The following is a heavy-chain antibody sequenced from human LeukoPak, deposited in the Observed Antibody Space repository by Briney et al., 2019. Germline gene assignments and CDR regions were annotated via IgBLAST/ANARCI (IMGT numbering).Heavy chain of an antibody. J-gene: IGHJ4*02. D-gene: IGHD6-19*01. V-gene: IGHV3-33*01. CDR2: IWYDGSNK. Sequence: GGSLRLSCAESGFTFSSYGMHWVRQAPGKGLEWVAVIWYDGSNKYYADSVKGRFTISRDNSKNTLYLQMNSLRAEDTAVYYCGAGTSFFVGYWGQGTLVTVSS. CDR1: GFTFSSYG. CDR3: GAGTSFFVGY.